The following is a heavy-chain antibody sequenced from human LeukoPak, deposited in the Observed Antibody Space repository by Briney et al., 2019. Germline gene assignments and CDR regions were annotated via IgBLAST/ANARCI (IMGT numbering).Heavy chain of an antibody. CDR1: GFTFSSHS. D-gene: IGHD6-25*01. CDR3: ARRITASGKHYFDH. V-gene: IGHV3-48*01. CDR2: ISSSSSTI. J-gene: IGHJ4*02. Sequence: GGSLRLSCAASGFTFSSHSMNWVRQAPGKGLEWVSYISSSSSTIYYADSVQGRFTISRDNAKNSLYLQMNSLRAEDTAVYYCARRITASGKHYFDHWGQGTLVTVSS.